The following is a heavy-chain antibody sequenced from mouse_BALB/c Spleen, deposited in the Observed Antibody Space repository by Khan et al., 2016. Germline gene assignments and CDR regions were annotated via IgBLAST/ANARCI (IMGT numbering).Heavy chain of an antibody. CDR1: VYSITSDYA. D-gene: IGHD1-2*01. CDR2: IGYSGST. J-gene: IGHJ3*01. V-gene: IGHV3-2*02. CDR3: ALLRLAY. Sequence: EVQLVESGPGLVKPSQSLSLTCTVTVYSITSDYAWNWIRQFPGNKLEWMGYIGYSGSTSYNPSLKSRISITRDSSKNQFFLQLNSVTTEDTATYYCALLRLAYWGQGTLVTVSA.